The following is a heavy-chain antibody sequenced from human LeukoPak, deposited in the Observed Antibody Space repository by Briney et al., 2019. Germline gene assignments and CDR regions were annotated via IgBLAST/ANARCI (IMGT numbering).Heavy chain of an antibody. J-gene: IGHJ4*02. CDR1: GYTFTSYG. D-gene: IGHD6-13*01. Sequence: EASVKVSCKASGYTFTSYGFSWVRQAPGQGLEWMGWISAYNGDTNYEQKFQGRVTMTTDTSTSTAYMELRSLRSDDTAVYYCARDLGHRIAAAGPNLDYWGQGTLVTVSS. CDR2: ISAYNGDT. V-gene: IGHV1-18*01. CDR3: ARDLGHRIAAAGPNLDY.